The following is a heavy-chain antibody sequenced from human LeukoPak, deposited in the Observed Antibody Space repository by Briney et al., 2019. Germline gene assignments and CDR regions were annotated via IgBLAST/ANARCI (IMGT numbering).Heavy chain of an antibody. J-gene: IGHJ3*02. V-gene: IGHV1-8*01. CDR3: ASFAHPLGPLNYAFDI. D-gene: IGHD3-3*01. CDR2: MNPNSGNT. CDR1: GYTFTSYD. Sequence: EASVKVSCKASGYTFTSYDINWVRQATGQGLEWMGWMNPNSGNTGYAQKFQGRVTMTRNTSISTADMELRSLRSDDTAVYYCASFAHPLGPLNYAFDIWGQGTMVTVSS.